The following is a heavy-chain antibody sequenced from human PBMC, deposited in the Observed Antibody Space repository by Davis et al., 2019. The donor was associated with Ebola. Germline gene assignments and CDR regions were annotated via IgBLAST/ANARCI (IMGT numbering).Heavy chain of an antibody. J-gene: IGHJ4*02. D-gene: IGHD1-20*01. CDR3: AKRYNWNYFDY. Sequence: GESLKISCAASGFTFSSYAMSWVRQAPGKGLEWVSAISGSGGSTYYADSVKGRFTISRDNSKNTLYLQMNSLRAEDTAVYYCAKRYNWNYFDYWGQGTLVTVSS. CDR2: ISGSGGST. CDR1: GFTFSSYA. V-gene: IGHV3-23*01.